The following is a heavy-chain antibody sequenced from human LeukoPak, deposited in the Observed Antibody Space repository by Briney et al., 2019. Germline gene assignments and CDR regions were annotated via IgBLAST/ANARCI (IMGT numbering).Heavy chain of an antibody. CDR3: ARVTYSSVWSIDY. J-gene: IGHJ4*02. V-gene: IGHV3-30*03. D-gene: IGHD6-19*01. CDR1: GFTFSNYG. Sequence: GGSLRLSCAASGFTFSNYGMHWVRQAPGKGLEWVSVISYDGSNKYYADSVKGRFTISRDNSKNTLYLQMNSLRAEDTAVYYCARVTYSSVWSIDYWGQGTLVTVSS. CDR2: ISYDGSNK.